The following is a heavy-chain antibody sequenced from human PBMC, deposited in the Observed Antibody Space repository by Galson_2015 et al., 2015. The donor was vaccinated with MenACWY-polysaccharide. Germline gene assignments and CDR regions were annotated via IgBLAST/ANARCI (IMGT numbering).Heavy chain of an antibody. V-gene: IGHV3-23*01. D-gene: IGHD2-15*01. CDR1: GFTFSNYG. Sequence: SLRLSCAASGFTFSNYGMAWVRQAPGKGLDWVSAMSRSGTTYYAASVKGRFTISRDNAKNTLYLQMNSLRVEDTAVYYCARERFCSDDTCYFYDYWGQGTLVTVSS. J-gene: IGHJ4*02. CDR3: ARERFCSDDTCYFYDY. CDR2: MSRSGTT.